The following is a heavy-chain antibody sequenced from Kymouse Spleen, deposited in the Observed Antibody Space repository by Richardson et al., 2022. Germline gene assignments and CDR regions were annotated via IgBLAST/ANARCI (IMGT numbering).Heavy chain of an antibody. V-gene: IGHV1-46*03. J-gene: IGHJ6*02. Sequence: QVQLVQSGAEVKKPGASVKVSCKASGYTFTSYYMHWVRQAPGQGLEWMGIINPSGGSTSYAQKFQGRVTMTRDTSTSTVYMELSSLRSEDTAVYYCARPIAAAGIYYYYYGMDVWGQGTTVTVSS. CDR1: GYTFTSYY. D-gene: IGHD6-13*01. CDR2: INPSGGST. CDR3: ARPIAAAGIYYYYYGMDV.